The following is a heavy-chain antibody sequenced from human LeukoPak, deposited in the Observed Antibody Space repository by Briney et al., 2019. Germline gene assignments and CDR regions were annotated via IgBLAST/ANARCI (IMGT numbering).Heavy chain of an antibody. J-gene: IGHJ4*02. V-gene: IGHV3-30*04. D-gene: IGHD3-10*02. CDR1: GFTFSSYA. CDR2: ISYDGSNK. CDR3: ARDDLFGELLSNFGY. Sequence: GGSLRLSCAASGFTFSSYAMHCVRQAPGKGLEWVAVISYDGSNKYYADSVKGRFTISRDNSKNTLYLQMNSLRAEDTAVYYCARDDLFGELLSNFGYWGQGTLVTVSS.